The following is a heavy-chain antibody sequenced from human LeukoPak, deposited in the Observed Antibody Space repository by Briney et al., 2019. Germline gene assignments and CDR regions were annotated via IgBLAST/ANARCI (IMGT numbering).Heavy chain of an antibody. CDR1: GFTFSSYE. CDR2: ISSSGSTI. V-gene: IGHV3-48*03. Sequence: GGSLRLSCAASGFTFSSYEMNWVRQAPGKGPEWVSYISSSGSTIYYADSVKGRFTISRDNAKNSLYLQMNSLRAEDTAVYYCARDDTVIHFDYWGQGTLVTVSS. D-gene: IGHD3-16*02. CDR3: ARDDTVIHFDY. J-gene: IGHJ4*02.